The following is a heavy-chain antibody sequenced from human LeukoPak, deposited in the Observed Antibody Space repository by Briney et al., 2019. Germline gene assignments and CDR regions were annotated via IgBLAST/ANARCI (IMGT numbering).Heavy chain of an antibody. CDR3: ARDRGDIVVVPAAD. Sequence: PGGSLRLSCAASGFTFSSYSMNWVRQAPGKGLEWVSSISSSSSYIYYADSVKGRFTISRDNAKNSLYLQMNSLRAEDTAVYYCARDRGDIVVVPAADWGQGTLVTVSS. CDR1: GFTFSSYS. V-gene: IGHV3-21*01. J-gene: IGHJ4*02. D-gene: IGHD2-2*01. CDR2: ISSSSSYI.